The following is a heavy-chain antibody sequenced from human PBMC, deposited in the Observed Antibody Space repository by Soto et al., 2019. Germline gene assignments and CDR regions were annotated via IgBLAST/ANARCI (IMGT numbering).Heavy chain of an antibody. CDR2: IRNKVDSYQT. CDR1: GLTISASA. CDR3: CRHDARWGSSDN. J-gene: IGHJ4*02. V-gene: IGHV3-73*01. Sequence: PWGSLRLSCAASGLTISASAMHWVRRDPGKGLEWVGRIRNKVDSYQTVYAAPVNGRFTISRDDSKKMAYLQMNSLTTEDTAVYYCCRHDARWGSSDNWGQGTSVTVSA. D-gene: IGHD2-21*01.